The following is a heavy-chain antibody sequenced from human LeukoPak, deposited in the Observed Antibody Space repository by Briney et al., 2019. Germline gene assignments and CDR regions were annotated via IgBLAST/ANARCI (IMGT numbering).Heavy chain of an antibody. D-gene: IGHD4/OR15-4a*01. Sequence: GGSLRLSCAASGFTFDDYGMNWVRHAPGKGLEWVSGINWNGGSTGYADSVKGRFTISRGNAKNSLYLQMNSLRAEDTAFYYCTRGAGAGYYFYMGVWGKGTTVTVSS. V-gene: IGHV3-20*04. CDR1: GFTFDDYG. CDR2: INWNGGST. CDR3: TRGAGAGYYFYMGV. J-gene: IGHJ6*03.